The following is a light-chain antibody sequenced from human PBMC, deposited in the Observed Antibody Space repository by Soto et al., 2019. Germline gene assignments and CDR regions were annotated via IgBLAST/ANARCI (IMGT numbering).Light chain of an antibody. CDR1: NIGSKS. CDR3: FSFTTTSTHV. V-gene: IGLV3-21*02. J-gene: IGLJ1*01. CDR2: DSS. Sequence: LTQPPSVSVAPGQTARITCGGDNIGSKSVHFYQQRPGQAPVLVVFDSSDRPSGIPERFSGSNSGNTAYLTISGLQVEDEAEYFCFSFTTTSTHVFGTGTKVTVL.